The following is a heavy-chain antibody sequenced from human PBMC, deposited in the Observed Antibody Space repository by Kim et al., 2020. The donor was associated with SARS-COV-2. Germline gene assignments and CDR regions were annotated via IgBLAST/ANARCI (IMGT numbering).Heavy chain of an antibody. J-gene: IGHJ6*01. CDR2: IYYSGST. CDR1: GGYISSNNYY. CDR3: ARHGVGDLLLVSYYYYGLDV. Sequence: SETLSLTCTVSGGYISSNNYYWGWIRQPPGRGLEWIGTIYYSGSTYYNPSLKSRVTISVDTSKTQFSLKLSSVTAADTAVYYCARHGVGDLLLVSYYYYGLDVWGQGTTVTVSS. V-gene: IGHV4-39*01. D-gene: IGHD3-10*01.